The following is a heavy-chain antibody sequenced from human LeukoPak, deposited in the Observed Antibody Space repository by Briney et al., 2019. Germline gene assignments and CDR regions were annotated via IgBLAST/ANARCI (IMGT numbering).Heavy chain of an antibody. J-gene: IGHJ5*02. CDR3: ARREQGLGVGWFDP. CDR2: IYYSGST. V-gene: IGHV4-39*01. Sequence: KPSETLSLTCTVSGGSISSSSYYWGWIRQPPGKGLEWIGSIYYSGSTYYNPSLKSRVTISVDTSKNQFSLKLSSVTAADTAAYYCARREQGLGVGWFDPWGQGTLVTVSS. CDR1: GGSISSSSYY. D-gene: IGHD6-19*01.